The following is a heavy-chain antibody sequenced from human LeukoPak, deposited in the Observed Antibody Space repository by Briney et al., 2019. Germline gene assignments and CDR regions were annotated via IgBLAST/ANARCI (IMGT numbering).Heavy chain of an antibody. J-gene: IGHJ5*02. CDR3: ARGGIAAREYNWFDP. D-gene: IGHD6-6*01. CDR2: IYYSGST. V-gene: IGHV4-59*01. Sequence: SETLSLTCAVYGGSFSGYYWSWIRQPPGKGLEWIGYIYYSGSTNYNPSLKSRVTISVDTSKNQFSLKLSSVTAADTAVYYCARGGIAAREYNWFDPWGQGTLVTVSS. CDR1: GGSFSGYY.